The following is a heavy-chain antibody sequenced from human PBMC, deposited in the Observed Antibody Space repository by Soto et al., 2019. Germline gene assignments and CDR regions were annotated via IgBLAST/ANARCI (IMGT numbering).Heavy chain of an antibody. CDR2: IYYSGST. Sequence: PSETLSLTCTVSGGSISSYYWSWIRQPPGKGLEWIGYIYYSGSTNYNPSLKSRVTISVDTSKNQFSLKLSSVTAADTAVYYCASLGSSGWYYFDYWGQGTLVPVSS. CDR3: ASLGSSGWYYFDY. CDR1: GGSISSYY. J-gene: IGHJ4*02. D-gene: IGHD6-19*01. V-gene: IGHV4-59*01.